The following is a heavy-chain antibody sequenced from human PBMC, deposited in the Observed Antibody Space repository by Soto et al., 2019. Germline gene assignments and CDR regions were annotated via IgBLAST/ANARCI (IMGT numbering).Heavy chain of an antibody. CDR1: GFTFSSYA. J-gene: IGHJ4*02. Sequence: GGSLRLSCAASGFTFSSYAMSWVRQAPGKGLEWVSAISGSGGSTYYAYSVKGRFTISRDNSKNTLYLQMNSLRAEDTAVYYCAKDYGGVVVPFDYWGQGTLVTVSS. V-gene: IGHV3-23*01. D-gene: IGHD2-2*01. CDR3: AKDYGGVVVPFDY. CDR2: ISGSGGST.